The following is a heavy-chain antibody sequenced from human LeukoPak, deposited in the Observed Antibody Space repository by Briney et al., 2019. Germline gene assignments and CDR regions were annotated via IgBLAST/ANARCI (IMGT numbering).Heavy chain of an antibody. CDR1: GYTFTGYY. Sequence: ASVKVSCKASGYTFTGYYMHWVRQAPGQGLEWMGWINPNSGGTNYAQRLQGRVTMTTDTSTSIAYMELRSLRSDDTAVYYCARETYYYDSSGYGNHYYYYYYMDVWGKGTTVTVSS. V-gene: IGHV1-2*02. J-gene: IGHJ6*03. CDR2: INPNSGGT. D-gene: IGHD3-22*01. CDR3: ARETYYYDSSGYGNHYYYYYYMDV.